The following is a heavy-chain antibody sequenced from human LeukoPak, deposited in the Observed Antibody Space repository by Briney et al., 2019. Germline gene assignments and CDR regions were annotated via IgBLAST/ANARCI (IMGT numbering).Heavy chain of an antibody. CDR2: IASDGSST. V-gene: IGHV3-74*01. D-gene: IGHD6-19*01. CDR3: AKNNGWFHLAQ. J-gene: IGHJ4*02. CDR1: GFTFSSYW. Sequence: GGSLRLSCAASGFTFSSYWMNWVRQAPGKGLVWVSRIASDGSSTTYADSVRGRFSISRDNAKNTLYLQMNSLRVEDTAVYYCAKNNGWFHLAQWGQGALVTVSS.